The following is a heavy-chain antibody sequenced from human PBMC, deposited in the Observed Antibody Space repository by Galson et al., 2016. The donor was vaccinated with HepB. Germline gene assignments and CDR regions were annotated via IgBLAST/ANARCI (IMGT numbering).Heavy chain of an antibody. Sequence: SLRLSCAASGFTFSSYGVHWVRQAPGKGLEWVGRSRDKAHSYTTEYAASVKGRFAISRDESENSLYLQMNSLKTEDTAVYYCARDFYDGSCHYMDYWGRGTLVTVSS. D-gene: IGHD2/OR15-2a*01. CDR3: ARDFYDGSCHYMDY. V-gene: IGHV3-72*01. CDR1: GFTFSSYG. J-gene: IGHJ4*02. CDR2: SRDKAHSYTT.